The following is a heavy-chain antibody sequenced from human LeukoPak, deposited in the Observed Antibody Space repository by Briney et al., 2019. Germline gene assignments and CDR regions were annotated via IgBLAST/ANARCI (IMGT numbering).Heavy chain of an antibody. CDR3: ATYGYGPWAFDY. V-gene: IGHV1-24*01. CDR2: FDPEDGET. J-gene: IGHJ4*02. D-gene: IGHD5-12*01. CDR1: GYTLTELS. Sequence: ASVTVSCKVSGYTLTELSMHWVRQAPGKGLEWMGGFDPEDGETIYAQKFQGRVTMTEDTSTDTAYMELSSLRSEDTAVYYCATYGYGPWAFDYWGQGTLVTVSS.